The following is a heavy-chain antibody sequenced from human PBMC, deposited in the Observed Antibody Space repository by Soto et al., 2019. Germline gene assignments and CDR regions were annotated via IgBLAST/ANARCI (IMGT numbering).Heavy chain of an antibody. Sequence: SETLSLTCAVSGGSISSGGYSWSWIRQPPGKGLEWIGYIYHSGSTYYNPSLKSRVTISVDRSKNQFSLKLSSVTAADTAVYYCASHVFSWPDYWGHGTLVTVSS. D-gene: IGHD2-15*01. CDR2: IYHSGST. J-gene: IGHJ4*01. V-gene: IGHV4-30-2*02. CDR3: ASHVFSWPDY. CDR1: GGSISSGGYS.